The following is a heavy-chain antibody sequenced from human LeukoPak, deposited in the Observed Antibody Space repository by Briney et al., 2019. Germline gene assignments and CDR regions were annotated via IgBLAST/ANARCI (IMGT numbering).Heavy chain of an antibody. CDR1: GFTFSSYA. V-gene: IGHV3-30-3*01. J-gene: IGHJ3*02. Sequence: GGSLRLSCAASGFTFSSYAMHWVRHAPGKGLEWVAVISYDGSNKYYADSVKGRFTISRDNSKTTLYLQMNSLRAEERDVCYCARAAFDIWGQGTMFSVSS. CDR3: ARAAFDI. CDR2: ISYDGSNK.